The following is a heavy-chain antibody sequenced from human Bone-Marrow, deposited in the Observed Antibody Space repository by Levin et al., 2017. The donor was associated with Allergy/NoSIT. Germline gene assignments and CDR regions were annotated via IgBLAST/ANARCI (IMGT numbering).Heavy chain of an antibody. V-gene: IGHV4-39*07. CDR1: GGSISSSSYY. CDR2: IYYSGST. J-gene: IGHJ4*02. CDR3: ARENWRQWLKDY. D-gene: IGHD6-19*01. Sequence: PSETLSLTCTVSGGSISSSSYYWGWIRQPPGKGLEWIGSIYYSGSTYYNPSLKSRVTISVDTSKNQFSLKLSSVTAADTAVYYCARENWRQWLKDYWGQGTLVTVSS.